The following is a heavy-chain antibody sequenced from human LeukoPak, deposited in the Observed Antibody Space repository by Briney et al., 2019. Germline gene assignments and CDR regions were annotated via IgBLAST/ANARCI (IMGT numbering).Heavy chain of an antibody. CDR1: GFTFSDYW. CDR3: HCSGGNCYTP. V-gene: IGHV3-7*01. J-gene: IGHJ5*02. CDR2: IKQDGSEK. Sequence: GGSLRLSCAASGFTFSDYWITWVRQAPGKGLEWVANIKQDGSEKYYVDSVKGRFTISRDNAKNSLYLQMNSLRAEDTAVYYCHCSGGNCYTPWGQGTLVTVSS. D-gene: IGHD2-15*01.